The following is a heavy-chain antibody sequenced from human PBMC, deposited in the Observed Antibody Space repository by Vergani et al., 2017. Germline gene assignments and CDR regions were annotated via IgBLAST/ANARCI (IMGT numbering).Heavy chain of an antibody. CDR2: IYYSGST. CDR3: ARPVGGSYYIDGYFDY. J-gene: IGHJ4*02. CDR1: GASIRSSNYY. V-gene: IGHV4-39*01. D-gene: IGHD1-26*01. Sequence: QLQLQESGPGLVKPSATLSLTCSVSGASIRSSNYYWGWIRQPPGKGLEWIASIYYSGSTYYNPSLKSRVTISVDTSKNQFSLKLSSVTAADTAVYYCARPVGGSYYIDGYFDYWGQGTLVTVSS.